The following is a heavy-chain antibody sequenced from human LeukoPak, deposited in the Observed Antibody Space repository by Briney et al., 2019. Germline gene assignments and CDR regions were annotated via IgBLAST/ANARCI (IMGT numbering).Heavy chain of an antibody. J-gene: IGHJ4*02. CDR1: GFAFSSYA. Sequence: GGSLRLSCAASGFAFSSYAMSWVRQAPGKGLEWVATIKEDGSEKKYVDSERGRFTISRDNAKNSLYLQMNNLRAEDTAVYYCARDRVGGALEYWGQGALVTVSS. CDR3: ARDRVGGALEY. V-gene: IGHV3-7*01. CDR2: IKEDGSEK. D-gene: IGHD3-10*01.